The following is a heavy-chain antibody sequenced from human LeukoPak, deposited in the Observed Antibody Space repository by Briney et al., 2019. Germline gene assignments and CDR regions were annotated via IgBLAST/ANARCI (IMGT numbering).Heavy chain of an antibody. V-gene: IGHV1-2*06. D-gene: IGHD2-21*02. Sequence: GASVKVSCXASGYTFTGYYMHWVRQAPGQGLEWMGRINPNSGGTNYAQKFQGRGTMTRDTSISTAYMELSRLRSDDTAVYYCARAKWGCGGDRYSMVDYWGQGTLVTVSS. CDR1: GYTFTGYY. CDR3: ARAKWGCGGDRYSMVDY. J-gene: IGHJ4*02. CDR2: INPNSGGT.